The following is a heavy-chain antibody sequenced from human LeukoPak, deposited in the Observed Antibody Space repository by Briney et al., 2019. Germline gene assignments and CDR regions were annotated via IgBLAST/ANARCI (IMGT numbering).Heavy chain of an antibody. V-gene: IGHV3-30*03. Sequence: GGSLRLSCAASGSTFSSYGMHWVRQAPGKGLEWVAVISYDGSNKYSADSVKGRFTISRDNSKNTLYLQMNSLRAEDTAVYYCARVQWLVNFDYWGQGTLVTVSS. D-gene: IGHD6-19*01. CDR1: GSTFSSYG. J-gene: IGHJ4*02. CDR3: ARVQWLVNFDY. CDR2: ISYDGSNK.